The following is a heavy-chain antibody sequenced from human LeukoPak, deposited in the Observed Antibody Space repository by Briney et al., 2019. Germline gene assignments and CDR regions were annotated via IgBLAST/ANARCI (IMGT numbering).Heavy chain of an antibody. CDR3: ARHDSFIPY. CDR2: ISDSGGST. D-gene: IGHD3-16*02. Sequence: GGSLRLSCVASGFTFSDYAMSWVRQAPGKGLEWVSGISDSGGSTYYADSVRGRCTISRDNSKNTVSLQMNNLRAEDTAVYFCARHDSFIPYWGQGTLVTVTS. CDR1: GFTFSDYA. V-gene: IGHV3-23*01. J-gene: IGHJ4*02.